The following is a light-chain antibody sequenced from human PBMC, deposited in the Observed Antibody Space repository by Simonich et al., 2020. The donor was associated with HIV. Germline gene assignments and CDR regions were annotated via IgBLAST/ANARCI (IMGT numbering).Light chain of an antibody. J-gene: IGKJ1*01. V-gene: IGKV4-1*01. CDR1: QRVLYRFNNRND. CDR3: QQYYSTPA. Sequence: DTVMTQSPDSLAVSLGARATIHCKSSQRVLYRFNNRNDLAWYQQKPGQPPKLLVYWSSTLESGIPDRFSGSGSGTDFTLTISSLQAEYVAIYYCQQYYSTPAFGQGTKVEIK. CDR2: WSS.